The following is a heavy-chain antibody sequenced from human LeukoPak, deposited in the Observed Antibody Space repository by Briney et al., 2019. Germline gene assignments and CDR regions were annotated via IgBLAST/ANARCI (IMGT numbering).Heavy chain of an antibody. CDR2: INHSGST. CDR3: ARASLYYMDV. CDR1: GGSFSGYY. J-gene: IGHJ6*03. Sequence: SETLSLTCAVYGGSFSGYYWSWIRQPPGKGLEWIGEINHSGSTNYNPSLKSRVTISVDTSKNQFSLKLSSVTAADTAVYYCARASLYYMDVWGKGTTVTVSS. V-gene: IGHV4-34*01.